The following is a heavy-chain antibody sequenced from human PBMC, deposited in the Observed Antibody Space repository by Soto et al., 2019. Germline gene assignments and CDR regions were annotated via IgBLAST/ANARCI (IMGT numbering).Heavy chain of an antibody. V-gene: IGHV5-51*01. D-gene: IGHD6-13*01. Sequence: HGESLKISCKGSGYSFTSYWIGWARQMPGKGLEWMGIIYPGDSDTRYSPSFQGQVTISADKSISTAYLQWSSLKASDTAMYYCARTAAAGKYYNGMDVWGQGTTVNVAS. CDR1: GYSFTSYW. CDR3: ARTAAAGKYYNGMDV. J-gene: IGHJ6*02. CDR2: IYPGDSDT.